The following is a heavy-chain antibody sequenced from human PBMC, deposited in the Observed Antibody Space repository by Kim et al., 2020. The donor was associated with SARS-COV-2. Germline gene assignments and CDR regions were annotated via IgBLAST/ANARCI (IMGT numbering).Heavy chain of an antibody. D-gene: IGHD6-13*01. Sequence: DSVKGRFTISRDNAKNSLYLQMNSLRAEDTAVYYCARGWDIAAAGTTFDYWGQGTLVTVSS. CDR3: ARGWDIAAAGTTFDY. J-gene: IGHJ4*02. V-gene: IGHV3-21*01.